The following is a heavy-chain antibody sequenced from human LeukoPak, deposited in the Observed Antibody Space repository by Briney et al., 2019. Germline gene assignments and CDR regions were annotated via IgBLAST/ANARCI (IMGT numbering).Heavy chain of an antibody. CDR3: ARETKYYGSGSYFDY. CDR1: GGSFSGYY. CDR2: INHSGST. V-gene: IGHV4-34*01. Sequence: PSETLSLTCAVYGGSFSGYYWSWIRQPPGKGLEWIGEINHSGSTNYNPSLKSRVTISVDTSKNQFSLKLSSVTAADTAVYYCARETKYYGSGSYFDYWGQGTLVTLSS. J-gene: IGHJ4*02. D-gene: IGHD3-10*01.